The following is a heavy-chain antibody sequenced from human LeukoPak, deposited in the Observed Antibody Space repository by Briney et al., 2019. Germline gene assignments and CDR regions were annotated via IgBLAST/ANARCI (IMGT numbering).Heavy chain of an antibody. CDR1: GYTFTGYY. J-gene: IGHJ4*02. V-gene: IGHV1-2*02. Sequence: ASVEVSCKASGYTFTGYYLHWVRQAPGQGLEWMGWINPNSGATNYAQKFQGRVTVTRDTSISTAYMELSRLRSDDTAVYYCARADYDDYYFDYWGQGTLVTVSS. CDR2: INPNSGAT. D-gene: IGHD4-17*01. CDR3: ARADYDDYYFDY.